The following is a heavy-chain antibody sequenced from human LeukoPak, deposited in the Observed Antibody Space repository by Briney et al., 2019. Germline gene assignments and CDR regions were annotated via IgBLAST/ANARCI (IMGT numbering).Heavy chain of an antibody. CDR3: AKDSRYYYDSSGEQGNWFDP. Sequence: PGRSLRLSCAASGFTFDDYAMHWVRQAPGKGLEWVSGISWNSGSIGYADSVKGRFTISRDNAKNSLYLQMNSLRAEDTALYYCAKDSRYYYDSSGEQGNWFDPWGQGTLVTVSS. CDR2: ISWNSGSI. D-gene: IGHD3-22*01. V-gene: IGHV3-9*01. J-gene: IGHJ5*02. CDR1: GFTFDDYA.